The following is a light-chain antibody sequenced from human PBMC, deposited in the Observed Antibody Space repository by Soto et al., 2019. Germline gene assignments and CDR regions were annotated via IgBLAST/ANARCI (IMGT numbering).Light chain of an antibody. CDR2: EDT. CDR1: SSDVGSYNL. V-gene: IGLV2-23*01. J-gene: IGLJ1*01. Sequence: QSVLTQPASVSGSPGQSITISCTGTSSDVGSYNLVSWYQQHPGKAPKLMIYEDTKRPSGVSNRFSGSKSGNTASLTISGLQAXXEXXXYCCSYAXSSTYVFGSGTKLTVL. CDR3: CSYAXSSTYV.